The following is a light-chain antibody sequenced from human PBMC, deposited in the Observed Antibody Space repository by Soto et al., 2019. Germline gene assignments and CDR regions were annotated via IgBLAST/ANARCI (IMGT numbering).Light chain of an antibody. CDR1: SSNIGSYGL. J-gene: IGLJ3*02. V-gene: IGLV2-23*01. CDR2: EGT. CDR3: CSYTHSSTV. Sequence: QSARSQPASVSGSPGQSITISCTGSSSNIGSYGLVSWYQHHPGKAPKLMIYEGTKRPSGVSNRFSGSRSGNTASLTISGLQAEDEADYYCCSYTHSSTVFGGGTKLTVL.